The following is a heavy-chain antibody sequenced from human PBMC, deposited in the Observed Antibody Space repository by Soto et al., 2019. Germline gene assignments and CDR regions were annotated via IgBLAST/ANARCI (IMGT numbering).Heavy chain of an antibody. D-gene: IGHD3-9*01. CDR3: ARDPNYDILTGYPNFDY. CDR1: GFSFSSYW. Sequence: GGSLRLSCAASGFSFSSYWMSWVRQAPGKGLEWVANIKQDGSEKYYVDSVKGRFTISRDNAKNSLYLEMNSLRAEDTAVYYCARDPNYDILTGYPNFDYWGQGTGVTVSS. CDR2: IKQDGSEK. J-gene: IGHJ4*02. V-gene: IGHV3-7*01.